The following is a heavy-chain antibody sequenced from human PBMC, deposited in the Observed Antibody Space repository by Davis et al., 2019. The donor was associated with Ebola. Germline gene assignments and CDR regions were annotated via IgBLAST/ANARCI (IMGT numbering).Heavy chain of an antibody. J-gene: IGHJ3*02. CDR1: GGTFSSCT. CDR2: IIPILGIA. CDR3: AKDTALDAFDI. V-gene: IGHV1-69*02. D-gene: IGHD5-18*01. Sequence: AASVKVSCKASGGTFSSCTISWVRQAPGQGLEWMGRIIPILGIANYAQKFQGRVTITADKSTSTAYMELSSLRSEDTAVYYCAKDTALDAFDIWGQGTMVTVSS.